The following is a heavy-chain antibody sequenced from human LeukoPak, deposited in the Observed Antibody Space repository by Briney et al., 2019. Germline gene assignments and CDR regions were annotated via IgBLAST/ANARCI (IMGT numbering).Heavy chain of an antibody. CDR1: GFTFSSYG. V-gene: IGHV3-30*02. Sequence: GGSLRLSSAASGFTFSSYGMHWVRKAPGKRLEWVAFIRYDGSNKYYADSVKGQFTISRDNSQNTLQLQMNRLRAEDKAVYYCAKDLRWLVIAAADLFDYWGQGTLVTVSS. CDR2: IRYDGSNK. CDR3: AKDLRWLVIAAADLFDY. J-gene: IGHJ4*02. D-gene: IGHD6-13*01.